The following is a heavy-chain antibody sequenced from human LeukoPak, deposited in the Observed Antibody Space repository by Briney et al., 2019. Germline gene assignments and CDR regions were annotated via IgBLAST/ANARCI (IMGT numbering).Heavy chain of an antibody. V-gene: IGHV4-61*02. J-gene: IGHJ4*02. CDR2: ISSSGST. Sequence: SQTLSLTCTVSGDSISSGDYYWNWIRQPAGKGLEGIGRISSSGSTNYNPSLKSRVSILVDRSKNQFSLNLSSLTAADTDVYYCESDVDCTNGGGPQSGLAYWGQGALVTVSS. CDR3: ESDVDCTNGGGPQSGLAY. D-gene: IGHD2-8*01. CDR1: GDSISSGDYY.